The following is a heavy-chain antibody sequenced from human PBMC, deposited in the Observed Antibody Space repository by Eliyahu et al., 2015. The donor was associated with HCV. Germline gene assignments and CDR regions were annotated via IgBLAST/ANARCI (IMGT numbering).Heavy chain of an antibody. CDR3: ARHRRAAAGTVSYGMDV. CDR2: IYYSGST. Sequence: QLQLQESGPGLVKPSETLSLTCTVSXGSXSSXSYYWGWIRQPPGKGLEWIGSIYYSGSTYYNPSLKSRVTISVDTSKNQFSLKLSSVTAADTAVYYCARHRRAAAGTVSYGMDVWGQGTTVTVSS. CDR1: XGSXSSXSYY. V-gene: IGHV4-39*01. D-gene: IGHD6-13*01. J-gene: IGHJ6*02.